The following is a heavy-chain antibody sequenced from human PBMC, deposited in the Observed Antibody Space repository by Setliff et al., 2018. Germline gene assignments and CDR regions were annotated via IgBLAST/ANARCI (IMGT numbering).Heavy chain of an antibody. Sequence: PGGSLRLSCAASGFTFSSYSMHWVRQTPGKGLEWVSSISPDSYYIYYADSIKGRFTISRDNAESSLYLQMNSLRAEDTAVFYCARSPANGGHDAFDIWGQGTMVTVSS. CDR1: GFTFSSYS. CDR2: ISPDSYYI. D-gene: IGHD6-25*01. J-gene: IGHJ3*02. CDR3: ARSPANGGHDAFDI. V-gene: IGHV3-21*03.